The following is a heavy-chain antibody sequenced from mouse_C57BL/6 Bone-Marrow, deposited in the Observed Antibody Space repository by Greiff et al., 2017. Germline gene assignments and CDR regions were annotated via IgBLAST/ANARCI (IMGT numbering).Heavy chain of an antibody. CDR3: ARSWFAY. CDR1: GYTFTSYW. V-gene: IGHV1-69*01. CDR2: IDPSDSYT. J-gene: IGHJ3*01. Sequence: QVQLKQPGAELVMPGASVKLSCKASGYTFTSYWMHWVKQRPGQGLEWIGEIDPSDSYTNYNQKFKGKSTLTVDKSSSTAYMQLSSLTSDDSAVYYCARSWFAYWGQGTLVTVSA.